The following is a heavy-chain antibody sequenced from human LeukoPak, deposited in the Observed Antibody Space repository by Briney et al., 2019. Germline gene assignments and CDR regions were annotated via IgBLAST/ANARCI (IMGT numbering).Heavy chain of an antibody. CDR2: ISGSGGST. J-gene: IGHJ5*02. V-gene: IGHV3-23*01. CDR3: AKDQGSSWHGAGNWFDP. D-gene: IGHD6-13*01. CDR1: GFTFSSYA. Sequence: GGSLRLSCAASGFTFSSYAMSWVRQAPGKGLEWVSAISGSGGSTYYADSVKGRFTISRDNSKNTLYLQMNSLRAEDTAVYYCAKDQGSSWHGAGNWFDPWGQGTLVTVSS.